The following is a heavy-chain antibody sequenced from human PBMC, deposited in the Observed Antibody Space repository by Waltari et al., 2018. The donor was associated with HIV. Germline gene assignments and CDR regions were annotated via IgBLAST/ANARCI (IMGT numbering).Heavy chain of an antibody. CDR3: AREDTAMVYYFDY. J-gene: IGHJ4*02. Sequence: QVQLQESGPGLVKPSQTLSLTCTVSGGSISCGNYYWTCIRQPAGKGLEWTGRIYTRGSTNYNPSLKSRVTISVDTSKNQFSLKLSSVTAADTAVYYCAREDTAMVYYFDYWGQGTLVTVSS. CDR2: IYTRGST. D-gene: IGHD5-18*01. V-gene: IGHV4-61*02. CDR1: GGSISCGNYY.